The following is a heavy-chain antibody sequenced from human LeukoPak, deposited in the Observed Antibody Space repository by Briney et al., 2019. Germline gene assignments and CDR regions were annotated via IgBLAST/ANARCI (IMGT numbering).Heavy chain of an antibody. D-gene: IGHD2-2*01. CDR3: AKDHPGYCSSTSRYSDY. J-gene: IGHJ4*02. CDR2: ISGSGGST. CDR1: GFTFSSYA. V-gene: IGHV3-23*01. Sequence: QPGGSLRLSCAASGFTFSSYAMSWVRQAPGKGLEWVSAISGSGGSTYYADSVKGRFTISRDNSKNTLYLQMNSLRAEDTAVYYCAKDHPGYCSSTSRYSDYWGQGTLVTVS.